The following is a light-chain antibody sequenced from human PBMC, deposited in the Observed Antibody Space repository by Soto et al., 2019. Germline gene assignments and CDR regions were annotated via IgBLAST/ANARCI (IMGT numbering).Light chain of an antibody. CDR2: SVD. CDR3: LLYYGPAGA. CDR1: TGAVSSGNF. Sequence: QAVVTQEPSVTVSPGGTVTLTCASATGAVSSGNFPSWFQQKPGQPPRALIYSVDSKHSWTPARFSGSLLEGKAALTLSHVQPEDEAEYYCLLYYGPAGAFGSGTKVTVL. J-gene: IGLJ1*01. V-gene: IGLV7-43*01.